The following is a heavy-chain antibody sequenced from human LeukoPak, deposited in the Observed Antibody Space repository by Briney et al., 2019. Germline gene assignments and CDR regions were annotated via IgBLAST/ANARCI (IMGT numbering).Heavy chain of an antibody. D-gene: IGHD5-18*01. V-gene: IGHV4-4*02. CDR2: IYHSGST. CDR1: GGSISSSNW. J-gene: IGHJ6*03. Sequence: SETLSLTCAVSGGSISSSNWWSWVRQPPGKGLEWIGEIYHSGSTNYNPSLKSRVTISVDTSKNQFSLKLSSVTAADTAVYYCARRRIQLWSYYYYYYMDVWGKGTTVTISS. CDR3: ARRRIQLWSYYYYYYMDV.